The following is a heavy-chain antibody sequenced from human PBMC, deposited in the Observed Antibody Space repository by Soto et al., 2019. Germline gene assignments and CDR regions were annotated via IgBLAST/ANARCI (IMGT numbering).Heavy chain of an antibody. CDR3: ARQDRVVAEGRWFDP. CDR1: GYSISSGYH. J-gene: IGHJ5*02. CDR2: VHYSGNT. D-gene: IGHD2-15*01. Sequence: SETLSLTCTVSGYSISSGYHWAWIRQPPGKGLEWLGSVHYSGNTYHNPSLKSRLTISVDKSKNQFSLNLSSVTAADTAVYYCARQDRVVAEGRWFDPWGQGTLVTVSS. V-gene: IGHV4-38-2*02.